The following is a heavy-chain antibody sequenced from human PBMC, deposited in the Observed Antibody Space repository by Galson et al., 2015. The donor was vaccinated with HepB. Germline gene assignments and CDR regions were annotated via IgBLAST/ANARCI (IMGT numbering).Heavy chain of an antibody. CDR2: ISSSGSYK. CDR3: ARGSGHRYYYDGSGYHTPYDY. D-gene: IGHD3-22*01. CDR1: GFTFSDYY. Sequence: SLRLSCAASGFTFSDYYMSWIRQAPGKGLEWVSYISSSGSYKNHADSVKGRFTISRDNAKNSLYLQMNSLRAEDTAVYYCARGSGHRYYYDGSGYHTPYDYWGQGTLVTGSS. J-gene: IGHJ4*02. V-gene: IGHV3-11*05.